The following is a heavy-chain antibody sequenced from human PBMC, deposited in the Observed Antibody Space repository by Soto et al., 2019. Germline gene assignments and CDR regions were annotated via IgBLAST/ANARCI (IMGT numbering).Heavy chain of an antibody. V-gene: IGHV1-3*01. D-gene: IGHD6-13*01. CDR2: INAGNGNT. CDR3: ARDGYSSSWYPY. CDR1: GYAFTSYA. J-gene: IGHJ4*02. Sequence: ASVKVSYKASGYAFTSYAVHRVREAPGQRLEWMGWINAGNGNTKYSQKFQGRVTITRDTSASTAYMELSSLRSEDTAVYYCARDGYSSSWYPYWGQGTLVTVSS.